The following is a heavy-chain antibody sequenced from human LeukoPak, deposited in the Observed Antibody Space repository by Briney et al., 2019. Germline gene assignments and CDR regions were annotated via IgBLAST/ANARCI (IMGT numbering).Heavy chain of an antibody. Sequence: ASVKVSCKASGYTFTSYYMHWVRQAPGQGLEWMGIINPSGGSTSYAQKFQGRVTMTRDTSTSTVYMELSSLRSEDTAVYYCAREAGGCSSTSCHGQNWGQGTLVTVSS. CDR1: GYTFTSYY. D-gene: IGHD2-2*01. CDR3: AREAGGCSSTSCHGQN. V-gene: IGHV1-46*01. J-gene: IGHJ4*02. CDR2: INPSGGST.